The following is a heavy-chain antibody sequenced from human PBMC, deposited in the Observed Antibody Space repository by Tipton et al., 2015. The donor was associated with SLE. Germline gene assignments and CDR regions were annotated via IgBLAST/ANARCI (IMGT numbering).Heavy chain of an antibody. CDR1: GFTVSSNY. Sequence: SLRLSCAASGFTVSSNYMSWVRQAPGKGLEWVAVISYDGSNKYYADSVKGRFTISRDNSKNTLYLQMNSLRAEDTAVYYCAKDRGSSWDEYYFDYWGQGTLVTVSS. J-gene: IGHJ4*02. CDR2: ISYDGSNK. V-gene: IGHV3-30*18. D-gene: IGHD6-13*01. CDR3: AKDRGSSWDEYYFDY.